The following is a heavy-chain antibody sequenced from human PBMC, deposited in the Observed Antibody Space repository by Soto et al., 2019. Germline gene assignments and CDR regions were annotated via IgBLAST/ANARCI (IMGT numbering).Heavy chain of an antibody. D-gene: IGHD1-1*01. CDR2: IYYSGNI. CDR1: GGSISSYY. Sequence: QVQLQESGPGLVKPSETLSLTCTVSGGSISSYYWSWIRQPPGRGLEWIAHIYYSGNINYNPSLKSRVTISADTSKNQISLKLRSVTAADTAVYYCARQRGTGKSDLGWFDLWGQGSLVTVSS. V-gene: IGHV4-59*08. CDR3: ARQRGTGKSDLGWFDL. J-gene: IGHJ5*02.